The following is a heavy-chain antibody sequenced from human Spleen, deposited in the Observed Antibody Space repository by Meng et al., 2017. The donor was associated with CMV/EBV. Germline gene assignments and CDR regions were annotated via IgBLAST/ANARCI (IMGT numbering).Heavy chain of an antibody. CDR3: AKDRGCSSTSCFFVRGHWFDP. V-gene: IGHV3-30*02. D-gene: IGHD2-2*01. CDR1: GLNFKIYG. J-gene: IGHJ5*02. Sequence: GGSLRLSCATSGLNFKIYGMHWVRQLPGKGLEWVAFIRYDEKTKYYADSVKGRFTISRDNSKNTLSLQMNSLTVEDTAVYYCAKDRGCSSTSCFFVRGHWFDPWGQGTLVTVSS. CDR2: IRYDEKTK.